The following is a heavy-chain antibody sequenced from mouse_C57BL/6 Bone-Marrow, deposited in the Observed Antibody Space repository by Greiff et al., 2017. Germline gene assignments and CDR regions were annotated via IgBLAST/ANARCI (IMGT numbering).Heavy chain of an antibody. D-gene: IGHD1-2*01. J-gene: IGHJ4*01. CDR1: GYTFTEYT. CDR3: ARHEDHYSYAMDY. V-gene: IGHV1-62-2*01. CDR2: FYPGSGSI. Sequence: QVQLQQSGAELVKPGASVKLSCKASGYTFTEYTIHWVKQRSGTGLEWIGWFYPGSGSIKYNEKFKDKATLTGDKSSSTVYMELSRLTSEDSAVYFCARHEDHYSYAMDYWGQGTSVTVSS.